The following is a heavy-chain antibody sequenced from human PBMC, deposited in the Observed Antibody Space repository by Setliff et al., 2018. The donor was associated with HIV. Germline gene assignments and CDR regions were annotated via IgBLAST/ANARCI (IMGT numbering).Heavy chain of an antibody. CDR3: ARTLYNWNYAGFFAFDY. CDR1: GGTFSSYA. J-gene: IGHJ4*02. D-gene: IGHD1-7*01. CDR2: IIPIFGTA. Sequence: GASVKVSCKASGGTFSSYAISWVRQAPGQGLEWMGRIIPIFGTANYAQKFQGRVTITADKSTSTAYMELSSLRSEDTAVYYCARTLYNWNYAGFFAFDYWGQGTLVTVSS. V-gene: IGHV1-69*06.